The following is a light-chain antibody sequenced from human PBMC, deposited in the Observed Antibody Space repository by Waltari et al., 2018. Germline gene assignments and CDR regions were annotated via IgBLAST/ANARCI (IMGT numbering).Light chain of an antibody. J-gene: IGLJ2*01. CDR2: QDN. CDR3: QAWHSSTVV. CDR1: KLGDES. V-gene: IGLV3-1*01. Sequence: SYELTQPPSVSVSPGQTASITCSGDKLGDESACWYQQKPGQSPVLVMYQDNKRPSGIPERFSGPNSGNTATLTISGTQALDEADYYCQAWHSSTVVFGGGTKLTVL.